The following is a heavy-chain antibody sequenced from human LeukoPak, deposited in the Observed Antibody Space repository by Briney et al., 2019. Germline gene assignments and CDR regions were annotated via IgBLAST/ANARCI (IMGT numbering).Heavy chain of an antibody. V-gene: IGHV3-30-3*01. CDR1: GFAFSDHY. J-gene: IGHJ4*02. CDR3: ARDGGNFGGYFDY. D-gene: IGHD4-23*01. CDR2: ISYDGSNK. Sequence: GGSLRLSCAASGFAFSDHYMHWVRQAPGKGLEWVAVISYDGSNKYYADSVKGRFTISRDNSKNTLYLQMNSLRAEDTAVYYCARDGGNFGGYFDYWGQGTLVTVSS.